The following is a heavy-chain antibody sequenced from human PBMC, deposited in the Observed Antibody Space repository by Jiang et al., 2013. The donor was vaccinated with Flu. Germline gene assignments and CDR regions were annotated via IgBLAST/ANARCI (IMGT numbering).Heavy chain of an antibody. CDR1: GFTFNIYA. CDR3: AREEGATYYSFDY. J-gene: IGHJ4*02. CDR2: ISYDGTNK. Sequence: VQLLESGGGVVQSGRSLTLSCAASGFTFNIYALHWVRQAPGKGLEWVAVISYDGTNKYYVDSVKGRFTISRDNSKNTLYLQMNSLKAEDTAVYFCAREEGATYYSFDYWGQG. D-gene: IGHD1-26*01. V-gene: IGHV3-30*04.